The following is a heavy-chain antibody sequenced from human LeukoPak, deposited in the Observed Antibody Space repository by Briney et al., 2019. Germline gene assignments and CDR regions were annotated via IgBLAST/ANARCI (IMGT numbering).Heavy chain of an antibody. V-gene: IGHV4-34*01. Sequence: SETLSLTCAVSGGSISSGGYSWSWIRQPPGKGLEWIGEINHSGSTNYNPSLKSRVTISVDTSKNQFSLKLSSVTAADTAVYYCARKYAGVRGVIDSWGQGTLVTVSS. CDR3: ARKYAGVRGVIDS. CDR1: GGSISSGGYS. J-gene: IGHJ5*01. D-gene: IGHD3-10*01. CDR2: INHSGST.